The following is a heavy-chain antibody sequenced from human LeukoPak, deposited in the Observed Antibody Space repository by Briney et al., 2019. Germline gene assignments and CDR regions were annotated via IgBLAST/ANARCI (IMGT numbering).Heavy chain of an antibody. CDR1: GYTFTGYY. CDR2: INPNSGGT. V-gene: IGHV1-2*02. CDR3: AREEGLHWFDP. Sequence: ASVKVSCKDSGYTFTGYYMHWVLQAPGQGLEWMGWINPNSGGTNYAQKFQGRVTMTRDTSISTAYMELSRLRSDDTAVYYCAREEGLHWFDPWGQGTLVTVSS. J-gene: IGHJ5*02.